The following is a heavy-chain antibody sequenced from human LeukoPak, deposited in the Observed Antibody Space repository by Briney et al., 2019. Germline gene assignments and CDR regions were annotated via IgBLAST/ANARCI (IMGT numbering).Heavy chain of an antibody. D-gene: IGHD3-22*01. CDR1: GDSVSSNSAA. CDR2: TYYRSKWYN. Sequence: QTLSLTCAISGDSVSSNSAAWNWIRQSPSRGLEWLGRTYYRSKWYNDYAVSVKSRITINPDTSKNQFSLQLNSVTPEDTAVYYCAREVLDSSGYYSWLDYYYYYMDVWGKGTTVTISS. J-gene: IGHJ6*03. V-gene: IGHV6-1*01. CDR3: AREVLDSSGYYSWLDYYYYYMDV.